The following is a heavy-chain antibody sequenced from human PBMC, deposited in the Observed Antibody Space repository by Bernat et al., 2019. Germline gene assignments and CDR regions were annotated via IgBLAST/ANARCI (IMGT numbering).Heavy chain of an antibody. V-gene: IGHV3-74*01. CDR3: ARDRSSGWIDP. Sequence: EVQLVESGGGLVQPGGSLRLSCAASGFTFSGYWMHWVRQAPGEGLVWVSRISSDGSHTTYADSVKGRFTISRDNAKNTLYLQMNGLRAEDTAVYYCARDRSSGWIDPWGQGTLVTLSS. CDR1: GFTFSGYW. D-gene: IGHD6-19*01. CDR2: ISSDGSHT. J-gene: IGHJ5*02.